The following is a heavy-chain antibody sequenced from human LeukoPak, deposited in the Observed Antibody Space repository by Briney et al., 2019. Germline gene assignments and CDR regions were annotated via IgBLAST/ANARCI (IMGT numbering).Heavy chain of an antibody. CDR2: IYDTGNP. CDR1: GGSISSGGYY. J-gene: IGHJ5*02. V-gene: IGHV4-31*03. D-gene: IGHD5-12*01. CDR3: ARGYAPFAP. Sequence: SEALSLTCTVSGGSISSGGYYWGWIRQHPGKGLEWLGYIYDTGNPYYNPSLKSRLTISVDTSKNQFSLKLSSVTAADTAVYYCARGYAPFAPWGQGALVTVSS.